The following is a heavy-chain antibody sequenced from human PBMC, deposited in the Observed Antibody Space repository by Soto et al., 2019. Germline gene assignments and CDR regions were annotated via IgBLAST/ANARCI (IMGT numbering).Heavy chain of an antibody. CDR3: ARNHAGGYYDSSGYCFDY. V-gene: IGHV1-18*01. CDR2: ISTYNGNT. D-gene: IGHD3-22*01. J-gene: IGHJ4*02. Sequence: ASVKVSCKASGYTFTSYGISWVRQAPGQGLEWMGWISTYNGNTNYAQKLQGRVTMTTDTSTGTAYMELRSLRSDDTAVYYCARNHAGGYYDSSGYCFDYWGQGTLVTVSS. CDR1: GYTFTSYG.